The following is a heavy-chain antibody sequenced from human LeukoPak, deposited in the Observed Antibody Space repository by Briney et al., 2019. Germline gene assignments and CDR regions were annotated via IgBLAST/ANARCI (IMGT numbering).Heavy chain of an antibody. Sequence: ASVKVSCKASGYTFTSYYTHWVRQAPGQGLEWMGIINPSGGSTSYAQKFQGRVTMTRDTSTSTVYMELSSLRSEDTAVYYCAKDAYGYYDFWSGFYFDYWGQGTLVTVSS. CDR2: INPSGGST. J-gene: IGHJ4*02. V-gene: IGHV1-46*01. CDR3: AKDAYGYYDFWSGFYFDY. CDR1: GYTFTSYY. D-gene: IGHD3-3*01.